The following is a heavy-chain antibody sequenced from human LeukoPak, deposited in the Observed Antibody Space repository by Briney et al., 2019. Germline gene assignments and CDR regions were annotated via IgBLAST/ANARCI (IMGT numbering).Heavy chain of an antibody. J-gene: IGHJ4*02. Sequence: ASVKVSRKASGGTFSSYAISWVRQAPGQGLDWMGGIIPIFGTANYAQKFQGRVTITADKSTSTAYMELSSLRSEDTAVYYCARGYCSGGSCYRFDYWGQGTLVTVSS. CDR1: GGTFSSYA. V-gene: IGHV1-69*06. CDR2: IIPIFGTA. D-gene: IGHD2-15*01. CDR3: ARGYCSGGSCYRFDY.